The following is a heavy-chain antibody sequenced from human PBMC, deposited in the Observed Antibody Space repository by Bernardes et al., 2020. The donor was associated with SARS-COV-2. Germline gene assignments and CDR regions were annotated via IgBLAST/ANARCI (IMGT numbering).Heavy chain of an antibody. CDR2: ISSYNGNS. D-gene: IGHD2-15*01. CDR3: ARCYSSGWDLYYYNGMDV. CDR1: GYTFTSYG. V-gene: IGHV1-18*04. J-gene: IGHJ6*02. Sequence: SVQVSCKASGYTFTSYGISWVRQAPGQGLEWMGLISSYNGNSNYAQKLQGRVTMTTETSTSTAYIELRSLRSDDTAAYNFARCYSSGWDLYYYNGMDVWGQGTTVTVS.